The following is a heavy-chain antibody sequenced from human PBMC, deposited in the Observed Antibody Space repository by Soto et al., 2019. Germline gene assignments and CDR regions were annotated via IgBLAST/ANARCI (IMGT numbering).Heavy chain of an antibody. CDR3: GAYCSRTYCYDWFDP. Sequence: ASVNVSCKASGGTFSSYSISWVRQAPGQGLEWMGGIIPIFGTANYAQKFQGRVTITADKSTSTAYMELSSLRSEDTAVYYCGAYCSRTYCYDWFDPWGQGTLVTVSS. D-gene: IGHD2-2*01. CDR2: IIPIFGTA. CDR1: GGTFSSYS. J-gene: IGHJ5*02. V-gene: IGHV1-69*06.